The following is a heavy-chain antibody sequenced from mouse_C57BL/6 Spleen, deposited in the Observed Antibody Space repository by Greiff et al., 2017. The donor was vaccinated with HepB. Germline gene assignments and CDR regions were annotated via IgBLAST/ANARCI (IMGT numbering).Heavy chain of an antibody. CDR1: GYSITSGYD. CDR3: ARRYYGSSHWYFDV. J-gene: IGHJ1*03. Sequence: VQLKESGPGMVKPSQSLSLTCTVTGYSITSGYDWHWIRHFPGNKLEWMGYISYSGSTNYNPSLKSRISITHDTSKNHFFLKLNSVTTEDTATYYGARRYYGSSHWYFDVWGTGTTVTVSS. D-gene: IGHD1-1*01. V-gene: IGHV3-1*01. CDR2: ISYSGST.